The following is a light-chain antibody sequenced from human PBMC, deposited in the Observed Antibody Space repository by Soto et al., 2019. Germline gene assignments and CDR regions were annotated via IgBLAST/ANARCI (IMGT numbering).Light chain of an antibody. V-gene: IGLV2-23*01. J-gene: IGLJ2*01. CDR2: EDI. CDR1: ISDVGRYNL. Sequence: QSALTQPASVSGSPGQSITISCTGTISDVGRYNLVSWYQQHPDKAPKLIIYEDIERPSGVSHRFSGSTSGNTASLTISGRQTEDEAKYFCCSYAGGASVVFGGGTQLTVL. CDR3: CSYAGGASVV.